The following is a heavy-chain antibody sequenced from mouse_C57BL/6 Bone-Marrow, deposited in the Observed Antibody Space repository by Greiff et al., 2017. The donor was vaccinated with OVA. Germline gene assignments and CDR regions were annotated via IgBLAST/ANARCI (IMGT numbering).Heavy chain of an antibody. CDR2: INPSSGYT. V-gene: IGHV1-7*01. CDR1: GYTFTSYW. D-gene: IGHD2-4*01. CDR3: ARVGPDYDYDGWFAY. J-gene: IGHJ3*01. Sequence: VQLQQSGAELAKPGASVKLSCKASGYTFTSYWMHWVKQRPGQGLEWIGYINPSSGYTKYNQKFKDKATLTADKSSSTAYMQLSSLTYEYSAVYYCARVGPDYDYDGWFAYWGQGTLVTVSA.